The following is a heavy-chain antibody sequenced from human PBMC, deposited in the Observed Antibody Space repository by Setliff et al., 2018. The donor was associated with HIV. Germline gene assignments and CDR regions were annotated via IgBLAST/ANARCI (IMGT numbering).Heavy chain of an antibody. J-gene: IGHJ4*02. CDR2: IIPKSGET. CDR3: ARVVDRDYDFWSAYEY. V-gene: IGHV1-2*02. CDR1: GYTFIAHH. Sequence: ASVKVSCKSSGYTFIAHHIHWVRQAPGQGPEWMGWIIPKSGETSYAEKFRGRVTMTRDTSLSTAYMELSWLTSDDTAVYYCARVVDRDYDFWSAYEYWGQGTMVTVSS. D-gene: IGHD3-3*01.